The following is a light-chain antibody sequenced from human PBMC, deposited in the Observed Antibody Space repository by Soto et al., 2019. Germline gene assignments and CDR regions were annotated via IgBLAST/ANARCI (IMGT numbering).Light chain of an antibody. Sequence: EIVLTQSPATVSVSPGERATLSCRASRSVGVYFAWYQQKPGQAPRLLIYDASNRATGIPARFSGSGSGPDFTLTISSLQPEDSAVYYCQQLVTWPWTFVRGTKLAIK. J-gene: IGKJ1*01. CDR3: QQLVTWPWT. CDR1: RSVGVY. V-gene: IGKV3-11*01. CDR2: DAS.